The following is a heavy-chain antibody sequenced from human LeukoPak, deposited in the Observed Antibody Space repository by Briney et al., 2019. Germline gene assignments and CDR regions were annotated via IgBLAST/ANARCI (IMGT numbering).Heavy chain of an antibody. Sequence: PGGSLRLSCAASGFTFSSYGMHWVRQAPGKGLEWVAFIRYDGSNKYYADSVKGRFTISRDNSKNTLYLQMNSLRAEDTAVYYCAKSGQLVVDDYYYYMDVWGKGTTVTVSS. J-gene: IGHJ6*03. CDR2: IRYDGSNK. V-gene: IGHV3-30*02. CDR3: AKSGQLVVDDYYYYMDV. CDR1: GFTFSSYG. D-gene: IGHD6-6*01.